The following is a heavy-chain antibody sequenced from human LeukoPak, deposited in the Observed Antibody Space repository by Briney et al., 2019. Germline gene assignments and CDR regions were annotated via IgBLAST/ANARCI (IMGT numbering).Heavy chain of an antibody. V-gene: IGHV1-18*01. J-gene: IGHJ6*02. CDR3: ARAILLWFGELLATSYYGMDV. CDR1: GYTFTSYG. Sequence: ASVKVSCKASGYTFTSYGISWVRQAPGQGLEWMGWISAYNGNTNYAQKLQGRVTMTTDTSTSTAYMELRSLRSDDTAVYYCARAILLWFGELLATSYYGMDVWGQGTTVTVSS. D-gene: IGHD3-10*01. CDR2: ISAYNGNT.